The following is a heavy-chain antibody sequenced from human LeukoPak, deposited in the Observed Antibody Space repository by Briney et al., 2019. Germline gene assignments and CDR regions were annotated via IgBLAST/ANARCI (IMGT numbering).Heavy chain of an antibody. J-gene: IGHJ4*02. CDR1: GFTFSSYG. CDR3: AKDNIAARHVPTAFDY. D-gene: IGHD6-6*01. Sequence: GGSLRLSCAASGFTFSSYGMHWVRQAPGKGLEWVAFIRYDGSNKYYADSVKGRFTISRDNSKNTLYLQMNSLRAEDTAVYYCAKDNIAARHVPTAFDYWGQGTLATVSS. V-gene: IGHV3-30*02. CDR2: IRYDGSNK.